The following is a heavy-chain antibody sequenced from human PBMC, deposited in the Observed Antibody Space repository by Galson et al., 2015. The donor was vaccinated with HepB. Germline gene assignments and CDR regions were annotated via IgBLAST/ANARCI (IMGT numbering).Heavy chain of an antibody. CDR1: GFTFSTYS. J-gene: IGHJ4*02. CDR3: ARNLYSGADYSVDY. CDR2: ISGNSNYI. V-gene: IGHV3-21*01. D-gene: IGHD4-11*01. Sequence: SLRLSCAASGFTFSTYSMNWVRQAPGKGLEWVSSISGNSNYIYHADSVKGRFTISRENAKNSLYLQMDSLRAEDTALYYCARNLYSGADYSVDYWGQGTLVTVSS.